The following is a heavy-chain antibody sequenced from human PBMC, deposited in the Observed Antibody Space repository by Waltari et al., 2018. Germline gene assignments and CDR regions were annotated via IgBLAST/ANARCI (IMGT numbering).Heavy chain of an antibody. J-gene: IGHJ3*02. D-gene: IGHD2-2*01. CDR2: IYYSGTT. CDR1: GGSLIGYY. V-gene: IGHV4-59*01. Sequence: VQLQESGPGLVKPSETLSLPCTVSGGSLIGYYWAWIRQPPGKGLDWIGYIYYSGTTNYDPSLKSRVTISVDTSKNQFSLKLSSVTAADTAVYYCARGLGYCSSNRCFDAFDIWGQGTMVTVSS. CDR3: ARGLGYCSSNRCFDAFDI.